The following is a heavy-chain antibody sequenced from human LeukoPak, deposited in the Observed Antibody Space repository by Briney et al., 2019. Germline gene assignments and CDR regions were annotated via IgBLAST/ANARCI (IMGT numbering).Heavy chain of an antibody. D-gene: IGHD3-9*01. CDR3: AKDTISGMDV. Sequence: GGSLRLSCAASGFTFSSYAMSWVRQAPEKGLEWVSVISGSGGSTYYADSVKGRFTISRDNSKNTLYLQMNSLRAEDTAVYYCAKDTISGMDVWGQGTTVTVSS. CDR1: GFTFSSYA. CDR2: ISGSGGST. V-gene: IGHV3-23*01. J-gene: IGHJ6*02.